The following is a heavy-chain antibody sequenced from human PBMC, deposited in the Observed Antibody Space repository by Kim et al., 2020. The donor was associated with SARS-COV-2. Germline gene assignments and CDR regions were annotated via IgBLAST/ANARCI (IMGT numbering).Heavy chain of an antibody. V-gene: IGHV4-59*01. D-gene: IGHD5-12*01. CDR3: ARDRSGYSGYYYYMDV. J-gene: IGHJ6*03. Sequence: SLKSRVTISVDTSKNQFSLKLSSVTAADTAVYYCARDRSGYSGYYYYMDVWGKGTTVTVSS.